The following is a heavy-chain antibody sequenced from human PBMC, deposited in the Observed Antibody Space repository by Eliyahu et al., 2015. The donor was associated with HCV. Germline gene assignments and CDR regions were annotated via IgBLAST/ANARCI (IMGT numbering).Heavy chain of an antibody. CDR2: ISYDGSSK. CDR3: ARTQYCSSTTCRKGIDY. V-gene: IGHV3-30-3*01. CDR1: GFPFXSYA. Sequence: QVQLVESGGGVVQPGGSLRLSCAASGFPFXSYAMHWVRQAPGKGLEWVAVISYDGSSKYYAVSVKGRFTISRDSSKNTLYLQMNSLRADDTAVYYCARTQYCSSTTCRKGIDYWGQGTLVTVSS. J-gene: IGHJ4*02. D-gene: IGHD2-2*01.